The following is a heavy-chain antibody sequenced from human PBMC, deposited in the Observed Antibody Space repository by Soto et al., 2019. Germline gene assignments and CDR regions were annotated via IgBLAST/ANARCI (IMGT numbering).Heavy chain of an antibody. CDR3: ARERTPYDYGDSYDY. CDR1: GFTFSTYG. CDR2: IWYDGSNK. V-gene: IGHV3-33*01. D-gene: IGHD4-17*01. Sequence: GGSLRLSCAASGFTFSTYGMHWVRQAPGKGLEWVAVIWYDGSNKDYADSVKGRFTISRDNSKNTLYLQMNSLRAEDTAVYYCARERTPYDYGDSYDYWGQGTLVTVSS. J-gene: IGHJ4*02.